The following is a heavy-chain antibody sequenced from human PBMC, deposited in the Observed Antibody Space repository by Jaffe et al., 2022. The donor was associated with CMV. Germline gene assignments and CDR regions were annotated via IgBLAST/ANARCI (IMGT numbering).Heavy chain of an antibody. Sequence: EVQLVESGGGLVKPGGSLRLSCAASGFTFSNAWMTWVRQAPGKGLEWVGRIKSKTDGGTTDYTAPVKGRFTISRDDSKNTLYLQVNSLKTEDTAVYYCTTGAAGTRAFDYWGQGTLVTVSS. V-gene: IGHV3-15*01. CDR2: IKSKTDGGTT. J-gene: IGHJ4*02. CDR1: GFTFSNAW. D-gene: IGHD1-1*01. CDR3: TTGAAGTRAFDY.